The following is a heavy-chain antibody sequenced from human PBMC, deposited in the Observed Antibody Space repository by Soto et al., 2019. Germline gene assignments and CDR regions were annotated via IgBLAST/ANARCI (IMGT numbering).Heavy chain of an antibody. CDR3: ARDIVVVPAAIYYYYYGMDV. CDR2: IIPICGTA. J-gene: IGHJ6*02. CDR1: GGTFSSYA. V-gene: IGHV1-69*01. D-gene: IGHD2-2*02. Sequence: QVQLVQSGAEVKKPGSSVKVSCKASGGTFSSYAISWVRQAPGQGLEWMGGIIPICGTANYAQKFQARVPITADESTSTAYMELSSLRSEDTAVYYCARDIVVVPAAIYYYYYGMDVWGQGTTVTVSS.